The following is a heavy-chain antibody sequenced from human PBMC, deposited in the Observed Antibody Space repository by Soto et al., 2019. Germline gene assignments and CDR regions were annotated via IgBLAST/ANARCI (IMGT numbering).Heavy chain of an antibody. CDR1: GFTFSTYA. Sequence: EVQLLESGGGLGQPGGSLKLSCAPSGFTFSTYAMSWVRQAPGKGLEWVSAISAGAAGIYYSDSVKGRFTISRDNSKNTLYLQMDSLRAEDTAIYYCAKALSDWNFDWWGQGILVTVSS. CDR2: ISAGAAGI. CDR3: AKALSDWNFDW. V-gene: IGHV3-23*01. J-gene: IGHJ4*02. D-gene: IGHD6-19*01.